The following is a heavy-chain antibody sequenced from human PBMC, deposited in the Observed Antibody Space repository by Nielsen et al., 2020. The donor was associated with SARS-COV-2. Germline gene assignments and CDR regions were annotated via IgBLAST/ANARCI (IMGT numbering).Heavy chain of an antibody. CDR1: GFSISRYG. V-gene: IGHV3-23*01. Sequence: GESLKISCAASGFSISRYGMHCVRQAPGKGLEWVSGISYSGGRTYYADSVQGRITISRDNSKNTLYLQMNSLRVEDTAMYYCAREGDTYGVRNFDYWGQGIMVTVSS. CDR2: ISYSGGRT. D-gene: IGHD5-18*01. J-gene: IGHJ4*02. CDR3: AREGDTYGVRNFDY.